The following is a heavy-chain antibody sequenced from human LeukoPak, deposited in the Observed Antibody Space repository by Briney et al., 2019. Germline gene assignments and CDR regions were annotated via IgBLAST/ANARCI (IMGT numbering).Heavy chain of an antibody. CDR1: GFTFSSYS. Sequence: GGSLRLSCAASGFTFSSYSMNWVRQAPGKGLEWVSSISSSSSYIYYADSVKGRFTISRDNAKNSLYLQMNSLRAEDTAVYYCASGLGYCSGTSCYIDFWSGSDAFDIWGQGTMVTVSS. CDR3: ASGLGYCSGTSCYIDFWSGSDAFDI. D-gene: IGHD2-2*02. V-gene: IGHV3-21*01. CDR2: ISSSSSYI. J-gene: IGHJ3*02.